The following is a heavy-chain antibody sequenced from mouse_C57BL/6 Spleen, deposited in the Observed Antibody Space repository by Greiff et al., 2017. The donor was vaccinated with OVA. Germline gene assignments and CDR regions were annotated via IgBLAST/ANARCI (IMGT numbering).Heavy chain of an antibody. CDR3: ARPGYDYDVPFAY. Sequence: EADGIDFSRYWMSWVRRAPGKGLEWIGEINPDSSTINYAPSLKDKFIISRDNAKNTLYLQMSKVRSEDTALYYCARPGYDYDVPFAYWGQGTLVTVSA. CDR2: INPDSSTI. CDR1: GIDFSRYW. J-gene: IGHJ3*01. D-gene: IGHD2-4*01. V-gene: IGHV4-1*01.